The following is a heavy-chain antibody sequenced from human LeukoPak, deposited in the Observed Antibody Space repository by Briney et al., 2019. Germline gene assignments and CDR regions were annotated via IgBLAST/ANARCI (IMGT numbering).Heavy chain of an antibody. D-gene: IGHD2/OR15-2a*01. Sequence: EGSLRLSCAASGFTFSSYWMNWVRQAPGKGLVWVSRIASDGSSTTYADSVKGRFSISRDNAKNTVYLQMNSLRAEDTAVYYCVSFYETYWGRGTLVTVSS. V-gene: IGHV3-74*01. CDR2: IASDGSST. J-gene: IGHJ4*02. CDR3: VSFYETY. CDR1: GFTFSSYW.